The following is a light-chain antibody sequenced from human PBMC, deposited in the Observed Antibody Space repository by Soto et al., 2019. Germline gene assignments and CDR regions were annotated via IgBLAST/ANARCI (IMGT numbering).Light chain of an antibody. CDR2: WAA. CDR3: QQYYANSPWT. J-gene: IGKJ1*01. CDR1: QSVLYSSNNKNY. Sequence: DIVMTQSPDSLAVSLGERATINCKSSQSVLYSSNNKNYLAWYQQKPGQPPKLLIYWAATRESGVPDRFSGSESETDFTLTISSLQAEDVAVYYCQQYYANSPWTFGQGTKVEIK. V-gene: IGKV4-1*01.